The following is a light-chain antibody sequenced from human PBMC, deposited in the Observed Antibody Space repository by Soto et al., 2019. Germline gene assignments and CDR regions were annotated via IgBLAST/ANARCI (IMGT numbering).Light chain of an antibody. J-gene: IGLJ1*01. CDR3: VSYTSSTTYV. V-gene: IGLV2-14*03. CDR1: SSDVGGSNF. Sequence: QSALTQPASVSDSPGQSITISCTVTSSDVGGSNFVSWYQQHPGKPPKLIIYDVANRPSGVSNRFSGSKSGSTASLIISRLQTEDEADYYCVSYTSSTTYVFGTGTKVTL. CDR2: DVA.